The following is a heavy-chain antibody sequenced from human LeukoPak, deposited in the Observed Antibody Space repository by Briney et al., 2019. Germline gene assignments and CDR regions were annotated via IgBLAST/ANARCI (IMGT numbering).Heavy chain of an antibody. CDR2: ISAYNGNT. J-gene: IGHJ5*02. CDR1: GYTFTSYG. CDR3: ARARIVLMVYAIWFDP. D-gene: IGHD2-8*01. Sequence: ASVKVSCKASGYTFTSYGISWVRQAPGQGLEWMGWISAYNGNTNYAQKLQGRVTMTTDTSTSTAYMELRSLRSDDTAVYYCARARIVLMVYAIWFDPWGQGTLVTVSS. V-gene: IGHV1-18*01.